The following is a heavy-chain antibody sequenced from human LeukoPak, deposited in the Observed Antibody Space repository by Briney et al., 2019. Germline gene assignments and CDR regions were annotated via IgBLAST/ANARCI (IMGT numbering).Heavy chain of an antibody. V-gene: IGHV4-59*01. J-gene: IGHJ5*02. D-gene: IGHD5-24*01. Sequence: SETLSLTCTFSGDSISSYYWSWIRQPPGKGLEWIGYINYSGSTNYNPSLKSRVTISLDTSKNQFSLKLSSVTAADTAVYYCARGLTRWLQSPSFNWFDPWGQGTLVTVSS. CDR2: INYSGST. CDR1: GDSISSYY. CDR3: ARGLTRWLQSPSFNWFDP.